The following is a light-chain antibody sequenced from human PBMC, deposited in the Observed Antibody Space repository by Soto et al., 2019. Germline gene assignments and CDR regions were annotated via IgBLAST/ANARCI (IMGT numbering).Light chain of an antibody. CDR1: QGIRDD. Sequence: AIQMTQSPSSLSASVGDRVTITCRASQGIRDDLGWYQQKPGRAPKLLIYTASTLQSGVPSRFSGSGSGTDFTLTISSLQPEDFATYFCLQDYTYPRTFGQGTKVEIK. CDR3: LQDYTYPRT. CDR2: TAS. J-gene: IGKJ1*01. V-gene: IGKV1-6*01.